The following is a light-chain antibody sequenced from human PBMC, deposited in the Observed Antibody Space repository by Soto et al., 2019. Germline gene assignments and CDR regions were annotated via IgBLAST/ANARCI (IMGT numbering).Light chain of an antibody. CDR1: QGIRNA. Sequence: DIKMTQSPSAMSASVGDRVTITCRASQGIRNALDWFQQKPGRVPKRLIYDASSLQSGVPSRFRGSGSGTAFTLTISILQPEDFATYDCLQESSYPPSFGGGTKVEIK. CDR2: DAS. CDR3: LQESSYPPS. V-gene: IGKV1-17*03. J-gene: IGKJ4*01.